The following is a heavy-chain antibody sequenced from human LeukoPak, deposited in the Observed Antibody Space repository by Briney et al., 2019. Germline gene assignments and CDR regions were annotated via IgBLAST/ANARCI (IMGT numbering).Heavy chain of an antibody. Sequence: ASVKVSCKASGYSFTGNYIHWVRQAPGQGLEWMGMIYPRDGSTSYAQKFQGRVTVTRDTSTSTVHMELSGLRSEDTAVYYCARDQEAFDYWGQGTLVTVSS. CDR3: ARDQEAFDY. CDR2: IYPRDGST. J-gene: IGHJ4*02. CDR1: GYSFTGNY. V-gene: IGHV1-46*01.